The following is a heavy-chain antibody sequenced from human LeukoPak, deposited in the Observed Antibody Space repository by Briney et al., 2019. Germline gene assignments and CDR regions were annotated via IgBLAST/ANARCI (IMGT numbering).Heavy chain of an antibody. CDR3: ARRPGLERYHFDY. D-gene: IGHD1-1*01. Sequence: PGGSLRLSCAASGFTFSSYAISWVRQAPGKGLQWVSTISGSGGSTYYADSVKGRFTISRDNSKNTLYLQMNSLRAEDTAVYYCARRPGLERYHFDYWAREPWSPSPQ. J-gene: IGHJ4*02. CDR2: ISGSGGST. CDR1: GFTFSSYA. V-gene: IGHV3-23*01.